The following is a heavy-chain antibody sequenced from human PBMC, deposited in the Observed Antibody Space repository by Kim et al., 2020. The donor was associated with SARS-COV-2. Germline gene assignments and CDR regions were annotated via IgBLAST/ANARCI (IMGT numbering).Heavy chain of an antibody. CDR3: AKRDRGVVWGPVDP. J-gene: IGHJ5*02. CDR1: GFTFSAYG. CDR2: ISYDGSKI. Sequence: GGSLRLSCTASGFTFSAYGMHWVRQAPGKGLEWVAVISYDGSKIYYADSVKGRFTISRDNSKKTLFLQMNSLRADDTAVYYCAKRDRGVVWGPVDPWGQGVLVTVSS. V-gene: IGHV3-30*18. D-gene: IGHD3-10*01.